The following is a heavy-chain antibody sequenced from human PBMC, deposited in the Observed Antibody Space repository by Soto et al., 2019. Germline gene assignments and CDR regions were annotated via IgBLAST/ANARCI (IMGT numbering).Heavy chain of an antibody. CDR2: ISRDGSNE. D-gene: IGHD3-10*01. Sequence: QVQLVESGGGVVQPGRSLRLSCATSGFTFSSYLIHWVRQTPDKGLEWVAFISRDGSNEYYADSVKGRFTISRDNSKNTLYLEMNSLRAEDTAVYYCARYDEGGSDCDLGYWAQGTLVTVSS. CDR3: ARYDEGGSDCDLGY. J-gene: IGHJ4*02. CDR1: GFTFSSYL. V-gene: IGHV3-30-3*01.